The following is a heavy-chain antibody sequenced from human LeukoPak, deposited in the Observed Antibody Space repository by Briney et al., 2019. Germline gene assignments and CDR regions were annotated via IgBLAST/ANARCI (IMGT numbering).Heavy chain of an antibody. CDR1: GFTFSSYA. J-gene: IGHJ4*02. CDR3: ARLQSRGLFDY. V-gene: IGHV3-30-3*01. CDR2: ISYDGSNK. Sequence: GGSLRLSCAASGFTFSSYAMHWVRQAPGKGLEWVAVISYDGSNKYYADPVKGRFTISRDNSKNTLYLQMNSLRAEDTAVYYCARLQSRGLFDYWGQGTLVTVSS. D-gene: IGHD5-24*01.